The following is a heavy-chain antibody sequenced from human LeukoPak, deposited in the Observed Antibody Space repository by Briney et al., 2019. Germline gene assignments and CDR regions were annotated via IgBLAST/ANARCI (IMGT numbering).Heavy chain of an antibody. CDR2: INWNGGST. Sequence: GGSLRLSCAASGFTFDDYGMSWVRQAPGKGLEWVSGINWNGGSTGYADSVKGRFTISRDNAKNSLYLQMNSLRAEDTALYYCAKDRVRLRWGAEYFQHWGQGTLVTVSS. CDR3: AKDRVRLRWGAEYFQH. CDR1: GFTFDDYG. V-gene: IGHV3-20*04. J-gene: IGHJ1*01. D-gene: IGHD3-10*01.